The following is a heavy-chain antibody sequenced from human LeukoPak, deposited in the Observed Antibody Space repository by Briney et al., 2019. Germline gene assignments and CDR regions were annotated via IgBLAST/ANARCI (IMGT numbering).Heavy chain of an antibody. CDR3: ARGQYSYGQESDY. CDR1: GGSISSGSYY. D-gene: IGHD5-18*01. J-gene: IGHJ4*02. V-gene: IGHV4-61*02. CDR2: IYTSGST. Sequence: SETLSLTCTVSGGSISSGSYYWSWSRQPAGKGLEWIGRIYTSGSTNYNPSLKSRVTISVDTSKNQFSLKLSSVTAADTAVYYCARGQYSYGQESDYWGQGTLVTVSS.